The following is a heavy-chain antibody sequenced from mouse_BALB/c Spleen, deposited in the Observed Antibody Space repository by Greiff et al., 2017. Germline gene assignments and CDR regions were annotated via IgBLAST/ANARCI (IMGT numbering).Heavy chain of an antibody. Sequence: EVHLVESGPGLVKPSQSLSLTCSVTGYSITSGYYWNWIRQFPGNKLEWMGYISYDGSNNYNPSLKNRISITRDTSKNQFFLKLNSVTTEDTATYYCARRGLYYGSSPFAYWGQGTLVTVSA. D-gene: IGHD1-1*01. CDR3: ARRGLYYGSSPFAY. J-gene: IGHJ3*01. CDR1: GYSITSGYY. CDR2: ISYDGSN. V-gene: IGHV3-6*02.